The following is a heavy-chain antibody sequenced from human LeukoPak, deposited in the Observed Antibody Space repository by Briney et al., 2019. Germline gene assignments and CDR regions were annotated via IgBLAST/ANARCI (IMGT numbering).Heavy chain of an antibody. CDR2: ISSSSSYI. D-gene: IGHD5-18*01. Sequence: GGSLRLSCAASGFTFSSYSMNWVRQAPGKGLEWVSSISSSSSYIYYADSVKGRFTISRDNSKNTLYLQMSSLRAEDTAVYYCAKEGRGYRYGDYWGQGTLVTVPS. V-gene: IGHV3-21*04. CDR1: GFTFSSYS. CDR3: AKEGRGYRYGDY. J-gene: IGHJ4*02.